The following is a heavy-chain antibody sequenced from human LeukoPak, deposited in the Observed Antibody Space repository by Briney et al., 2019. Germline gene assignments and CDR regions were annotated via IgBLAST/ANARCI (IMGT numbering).Heavy chain of an antibody. V-gene: IGHV3-64D*06. J-gene: IGHJ4*02. CDR3: VKDGTTDGGYGDFDY. Sequence: GGSLRLSCSASGFTFSSYAMHWVRQAPGKGLEYVSAISSNGGSTYYADSVEGRFTISRDNSKNTLYLQMSSLRAEDTAVYYCVKDGTTDGGYGDFDYWGQGTLVTVSS. D-gene: IGHD5-12*01. CDR1: GFTFSSYA. CDR2: ISSNGGST.